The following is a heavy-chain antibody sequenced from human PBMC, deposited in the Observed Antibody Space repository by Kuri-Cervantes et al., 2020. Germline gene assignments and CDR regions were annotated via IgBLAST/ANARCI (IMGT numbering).Heavy chain of an antibody. V-gene: IGHV3-30*02. D-gene: IGHD2-8*01. Sequence: LSLTCAVSGGSISSRPYSWGWIRQAPGKGLEWVSFIQFDGEKQYYVDSVRGRFSISRDTSKNTVFLQMYSLRPEDTALYYCAKDNGHWLTPDYWGQGTLVTVSS. CDR3: AKDNGHWLTPDY. CDR2: IQFDGEKQ. CDR1: GGSISSRPYS. J-gene: IGHJ4*02.